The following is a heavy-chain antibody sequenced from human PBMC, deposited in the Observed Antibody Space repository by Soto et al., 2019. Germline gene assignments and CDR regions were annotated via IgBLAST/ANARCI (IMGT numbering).Heavy chain of an antibody. Sequence: QLQLQESGSGLVKPSQTLSLTCTVSGGSISSGGYSWGWIRQPPGKVLEWIGYIYHTGSSYYSPSLKNRVTISVDKSKNHFSLELTSVTAADTAVYFCAKEGDYSAYDIWGQGTMVIVSS. CDR1: GGSISSGGYS. CDR3: AKEGDYSAYDI. V-gene: IGHV4-30-2*01. J-gene: IGHJ3*02. CDR2: IYHTGSS. D-gene: IGHD4-17*01.